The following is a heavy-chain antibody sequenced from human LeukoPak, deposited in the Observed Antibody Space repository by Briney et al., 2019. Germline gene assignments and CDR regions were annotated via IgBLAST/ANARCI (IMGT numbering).Heavy chain of an antibody. D-gene: IGHD2-15*01. Sequence: ASVKVSCKASGYTFTGYYMHWVRQAPGQGLEWMGWINPNSGGTNYAQKFQGWVTMTRDTSISTAYMELSRLRSDDTAVYYCARARTRYCSGGSCPRIIFDYWGQGTLVTVSS. CDR1: GYTFTGYY. CDR3: ARARTRYCSGGSCPRIIFDY. CDR2: INPNSGGT. J-gene: IGHJ4*02. V-gene: IGHV1-2*04.